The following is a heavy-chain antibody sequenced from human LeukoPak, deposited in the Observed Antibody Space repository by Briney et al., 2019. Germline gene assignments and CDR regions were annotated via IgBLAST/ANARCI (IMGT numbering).Heavy chain of an antibody. Sequence: GGSLRLSCAASGFTFSNYAMGWVRRAPGKGLEWLSTVCDKGDATAHAASVKGRFPISRDNAKNQLSLLMNILSVEDTAVYYCARVGPLATRSAGHYYFDLWGRGTLVTVSS. J-gene: IGHJ2*01. CDR1: GFTFSNYA. CDR2: VCDKGDAT. V-gene: IGHV3-23*01. D-gene: IGHD3-10*01. CDR3: ARVGPLATRSAGHYYFDL.